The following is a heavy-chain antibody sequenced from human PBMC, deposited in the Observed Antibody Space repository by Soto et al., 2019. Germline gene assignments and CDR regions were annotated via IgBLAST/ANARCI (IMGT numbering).Heavy chain of an antibody. D-gene: IGHD2-2*01. J-gene: IGHJ4*02. CDR1: GFTFSTYG. V-gene: IGHV3-7*01. CDR3: ATAISSPFSNFDS. Sequence: EVQLVQSGGDLVQPGGSLRLSCVASGFTFSTYGMTWVRQAPGMGLEWVAGINEDASEEVYVDSVKGRFSISRDNAKNSLYLKLNRMSDDDAAVYYCATAISSPFSNFDSWGQGSLVTVSS. CDR2: INEDASEE.